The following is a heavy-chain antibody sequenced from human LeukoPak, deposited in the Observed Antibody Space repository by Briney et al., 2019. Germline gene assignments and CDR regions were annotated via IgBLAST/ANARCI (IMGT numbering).Heavy chain of an antibody. CDR2: INHSGST. CDR1: GGSFSGYY. V-gene: IGHV4-34*01. J-gene: IGHJ4*02. D-gene: IGHD2-15*01. CDR3: AGCSGGSCPFDY. Sequence: SETLSLTCAVYGGSFSGYYRSWIRQPPGKGLEWIGEINHSGSTNYNPSLKSRVTISVDTSKNQFSLKLSSVTASDTAVCYCAGCSGGSCPFDYWGQGTLVTVSS.